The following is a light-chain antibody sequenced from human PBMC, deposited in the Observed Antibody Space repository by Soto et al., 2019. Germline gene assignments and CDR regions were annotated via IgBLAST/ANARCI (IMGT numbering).Light chain of an antibody. Sequence: EIVLTQSPATLSLSPGERATLSCRASQSVSSYLAWYQQKPGQAPRLLIYDASNRATGIPARFSGSGSGTDFTLTISSLEPEDFAVYYCQQRSNWPHLTFGGGTKEEIK. J-gene: IGKJ4*01. V-gene: IGKV3-11*01. CDR1: QSVSSY. CDR3: QQRSNWPHLT. CDR2: DAS.